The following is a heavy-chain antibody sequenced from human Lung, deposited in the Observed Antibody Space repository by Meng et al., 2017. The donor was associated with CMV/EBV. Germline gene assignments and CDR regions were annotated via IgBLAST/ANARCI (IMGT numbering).Heavy chain of an antibody. Sequence: QVQRGESGGGLVKPGGSLRLSCTGSGFTFSDYYMSWIRQAPGKGLEWVSYISTTTGYTEYADSVKGRFTISRDNAKNSVYLQMNSLRADDTAVYYCARDFSIYCTSGVEWGQGTLVTVSS. CDR3: ARDFSIYCTSGVE. CDR2: ISTTTGYT. D-gene: IGHD2-8*01. J-gene: IGHJ4*02. V-gene: IGHV3-11*05. CDR1: GFTFSDYY.